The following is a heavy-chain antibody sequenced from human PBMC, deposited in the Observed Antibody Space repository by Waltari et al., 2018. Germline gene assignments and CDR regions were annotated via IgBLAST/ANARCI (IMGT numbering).Heavy chain of an antibody. CDR1: GYPFTDVY. CDR3: VTDKGVVIAFQH. D-gene: IGHD2-21*01. V-gene: IGHV1-69-2*01. J-gene: IGHJ1*01. CDR2: IDPEDGET. Sequence: EVQLVQSGAEVKKPGATVKLSCKTSGYPFTDVYIHWVQQAPGKGLEWMGRIDPEDGETIYAEKFQDRVTITADTSTDTAYMELSSLRSEDTAVYYCVTDKGVVIAFQHWGQGTVVTVSS.